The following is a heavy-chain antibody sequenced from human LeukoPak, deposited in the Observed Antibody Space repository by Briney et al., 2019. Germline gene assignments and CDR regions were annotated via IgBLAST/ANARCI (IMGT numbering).Heavy chain of an antibody. J-gene: IGHJ4*02. CDR1: GFTFSSYS. D-gene: IGHD6-13*01. V-gene: IGHV3-21*01. CDR3: ARDASYIAAAAQFDY. CDR2: ISSSSSYI. Sequence: TGGSLRLSCAASGFTFSSYSMNWVRQAPGKGLEWVSSISSSSSYIYYADSVKGRFTISRDNAKNSLYLQMNSLRAEDTAVYYCARDASYIAAAAQFDYWGQGTLVTVSS.